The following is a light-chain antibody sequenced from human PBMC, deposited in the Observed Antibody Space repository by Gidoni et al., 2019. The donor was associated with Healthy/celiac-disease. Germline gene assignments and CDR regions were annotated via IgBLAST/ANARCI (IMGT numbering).Light chain of an antibody. CDR2: WAS. V-gene: IGKV4-1*01. CDR1: QSVLYSSNDKNY. Sequence: DLVMTQSPDSLAVSLGGRATINCKSSQSVLYSSNDKNYVAWYQQNPGQPPKLLIYWASTRESRVPDRFSGSWSGTYFTLTISSLQAEYVAVYYCQQYYSTLTFGGGTKVEIK. CDR3: QQYYSTLT. J-gene: IGKJ4*01.